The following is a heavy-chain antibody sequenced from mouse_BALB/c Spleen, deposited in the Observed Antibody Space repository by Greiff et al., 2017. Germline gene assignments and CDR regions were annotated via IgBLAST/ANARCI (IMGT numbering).Heavy chain of an antibody. CDR2: ISSGGSYT. CDR3: ARGRGNYFDY. V-gene: IGHV5-9-4*01. Sequence: EVMLVESGGGLVKPGGSLKLSCAASGFTFSSYAMSWVRQSPEKRLEWVAEISSGGSYTYYPDTVTGRFTISRDNAKNTLYLEMSSLRSEDTAMYYCARGRGNYFDYWGQGTTLTVSS. D-gene: IGHD2-14*01. CDR1: GFTFSSYA. J-gene: IGHJ2*01.